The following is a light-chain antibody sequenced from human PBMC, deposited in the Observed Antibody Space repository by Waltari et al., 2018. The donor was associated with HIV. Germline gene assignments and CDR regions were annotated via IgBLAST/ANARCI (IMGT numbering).Light chain of an antibody. CDR1: SRDVGGYNY. CDR3: CSYAGSYTFGV. CDR2: AVS. Sequence: QSALTQRRSVSGSPGQSDTISCTGTSRDVGGYNYVSWYQQPPGKAPKLLIYAVSKRPAGFPDRFSGSKSGNSASLTISGLQAEDEADYYCCSYAGSYTFGVFGGGTKLTVL. J-gene: IGLJ2*01. V-gene: IGLV2-11*01.